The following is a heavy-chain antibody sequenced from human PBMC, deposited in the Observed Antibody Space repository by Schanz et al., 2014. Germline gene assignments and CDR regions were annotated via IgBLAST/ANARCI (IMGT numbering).Heavy chain of an antibody. J-gene: IGHJ4*02. CDR3: ARGIGGYGANNYFDY. CDR2: INTGSGDT. Sequence: QGQLVQSGAEVKKPGASVKVSCKASEYSFTSYSMHWVRQAPGQRLEWMGWINTGSGDTKYSQNFQGRVTITRDTSASTAYMELSSLRSEDTAVYSCARGIGGYGANNYFDYWGQGTLVTVSS. V-gene: IGHV1-3*04. D-gene: IGHD5-12*01. CDR1: EYSFTSYS.